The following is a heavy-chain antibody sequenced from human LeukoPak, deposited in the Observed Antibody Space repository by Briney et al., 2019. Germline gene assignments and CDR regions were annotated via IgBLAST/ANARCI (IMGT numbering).Heavy chain of an antibody. Sequence: GGTLRLSCAASGFTFSDYGMSWVRQAPGKGLEWVSTISGRGGGSFFADSVKGRFTISRDNSKNTLYLQMSSLRAEDTAVYYCARDSSGWYHNWFDPWGQGTLVTVSS. D-gene: IGHD6-19*01. CDR2: ISGRGGGS. CDR1: GFTFSDYG. CDR3: ARDSSGWYHNWFDP. J-gene: IGHJ5*02. V-gene: IGHV3-23*01.